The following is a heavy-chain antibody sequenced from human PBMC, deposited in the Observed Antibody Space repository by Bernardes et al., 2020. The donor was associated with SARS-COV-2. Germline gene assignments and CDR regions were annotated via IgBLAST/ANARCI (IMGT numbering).Heavy chain of an antibody. V-gene: IGHV1-8*01. CDR1: GYTFRNYD. CDR3: ARVPSAIVVAVSYYYGMDV. D-gene: IGHD2-21*01. J-gene: IGHJ6*02. Sequence: ASVKVSCKTSGYTFRNYDINWVRQAPGQGLEWMGWMNPSSGNTGFAQKFQGRVTMTRDSSISTAYLQLNNLKSEDTAVYYCARVPSAIVVAVSYYYGMDVWGQGTMVTISS. CDR2: MNPSSGNT.